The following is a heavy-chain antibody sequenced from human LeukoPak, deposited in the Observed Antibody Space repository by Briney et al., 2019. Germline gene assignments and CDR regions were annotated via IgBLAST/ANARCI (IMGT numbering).Heavy chain of an antibody. CDR1: DGSINGYY. J-gene: IGHJ6*03. D-gene: IGHD4-17*01. CDR2: MYSGGTT. CDR3: ARESGDHGRSMDV. Sequence: RSSGTLSLTCTVSDGSINGYYWSWIRQPPGKGLDWIGYMYSGGTTNYSPSLKSRVTISEDTSKNQFSLKLTSVTAADTAVYYCARESGDHGRSMDVWGKGTTVTVSS. V-gene: IGHV4-59*12.